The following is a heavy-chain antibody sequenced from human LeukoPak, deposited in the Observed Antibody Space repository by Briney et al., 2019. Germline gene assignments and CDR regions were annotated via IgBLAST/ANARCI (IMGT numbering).Heavy chain of an antibody. V-gene: IGHV1-69*06. J-gene: IGHJ6*04. CDR2: IIPIFATA. CDR1: GPTFSSYA. Sequence: PSVKVSCKASGPTFSSYAISWVRQAPGQGLEWIGGIIPIFATANYAQKFQGRVTITADKSTSTAYMELSSLRSEDTAVYYCARGSGYYYYYGTDGWGKGTTVTVSS. CDR3: ARGSGYYYYYGTDG.